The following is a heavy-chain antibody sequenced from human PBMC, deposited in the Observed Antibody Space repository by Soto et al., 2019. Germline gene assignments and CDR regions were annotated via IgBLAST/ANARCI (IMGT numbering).Heavy chain of an antibody. CDR2: ISDSGVRA. CDR3: TNDFSLDAWPDGFDV. CDR1: GFTFSRNA. D-gene: IGHD5-12*01. V-gene: IGHV3-23*01. J-gene: IGHJ3*01. Sequence: GGSLRLSCAASGFTFSRNAMSWVRQAPGKGLEWVSAISDSGVRAYYADPVKGRFTISRDNLKNIMYLQMESLRAEDTALYCCTNDFSLDAWPDGFDVWRRGTMVTFSS.